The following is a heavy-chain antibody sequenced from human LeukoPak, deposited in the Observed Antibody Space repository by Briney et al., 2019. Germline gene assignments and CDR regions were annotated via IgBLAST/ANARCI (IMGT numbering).Heavy chain of an antibody. CDR1: GYSFTSYW. D-gene: IGHD3-22*01. V-gene: IGHV5-51*01. Sequence: GESLKISCKGSGYSFTSYWIGWVRQMPGKGLEWMGIIYPGDSDTRYSPSFQGQVTISADKSISTAYLQWSSLKASDTAMYYCARLGYYYSSALPGEFDPWGQGTLVTVSS. J-gene: IGHJ5*02. CDR3: ARLGYYYSSALPGEFDP. CDR2: IYPGDSDT.